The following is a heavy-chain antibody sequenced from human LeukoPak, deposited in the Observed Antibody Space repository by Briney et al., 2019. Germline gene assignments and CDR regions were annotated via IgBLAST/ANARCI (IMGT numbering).Heavy chain of an antibody. CDR1: GGSISSSSYY. CDR3: ARAGGSGSHPFGMVDP. Sequence: SETLSLTCTVSGGSISSSSYYWGWLRQPPGKGLEWIGYIFYSGSTNYNPSLKSRVTISVDTSKNQFSLKLSSVTAADTAVYYCARAGGSGSHPFGMVDPWGQGTLVTVSS. D-gene: IGHD1-26*01. CDR2: IFYSGST. J-gene: IGHJ5*02. V-gene: IGHV4-61*05.